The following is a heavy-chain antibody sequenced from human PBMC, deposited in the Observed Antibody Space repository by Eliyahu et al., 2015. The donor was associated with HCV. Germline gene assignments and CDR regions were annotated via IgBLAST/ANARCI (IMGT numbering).Heavy chain of an antibody. D-gene: IGHD3-22*01. Sequence: EVQLVXSGGGLVQPGGSLRLSCXXSXXXVSSNYMSWVRQAPGKGLEWVSVXYSGGSTYYADSVKGRFTISRDNSKNTLYLQMNSLRAEDTAVYYCARDSYYYDSSGYYCWGQGTLVTVSS. CDR2: XYSGGST. CDR3: ARDSYYYDSSGYYC. CDR1: XXXVSSNY. V-gene: IGHV3-66*01. J-gene: IGHJ4*02.